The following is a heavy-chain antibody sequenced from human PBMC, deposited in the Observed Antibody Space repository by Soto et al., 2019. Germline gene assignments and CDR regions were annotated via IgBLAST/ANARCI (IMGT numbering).Heavy chain of an antibody. CDR3: AKEGPRRPQSTSHYNMGV. CDR2: ITWNGGRM. Sequence: EVQLVESGGGLVQPGTSLRLSCAASGFTFDDYAMHWVRQAPGKGLEWVSGITWNGGRMDYADSVRGRFAISRDNAKNSLYLQMNSLRPEDTALYFCAKEGPRRPQSTSHYNMGVWGKGTTVTVSS. J-gene: IGHJ6*03. D-gene: IGHD2-2*01. V-gene: IGHV3-9*01. CDR1: GFTFDDYA.